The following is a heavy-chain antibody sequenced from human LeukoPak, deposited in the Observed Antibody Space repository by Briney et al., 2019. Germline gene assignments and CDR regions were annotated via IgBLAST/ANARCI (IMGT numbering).Heavy chain of an antibody. CDR3: ARDLNEGERWLQQFDY. CDR2: IYYSGST. CDR1: GGSISSRSYY. J-gene: IGHJ4*02. Sequence: SETLSLTCTVSGGSISSRSYYWGWIRQPPGKGLGWIGSIYYSGSTYYNPSLKSRVTISVDTSKNQFSLKLSSVTAADTAVYYCARDLNEGERWLQQFDYWGQGTLVTVSS. V-gene: IGHV4-39*07. D-gene: IGHD5-24*01.